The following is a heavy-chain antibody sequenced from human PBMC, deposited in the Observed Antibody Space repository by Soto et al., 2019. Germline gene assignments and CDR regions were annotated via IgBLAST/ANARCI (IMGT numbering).Heavy chain of an antibody. Sequence: QVQLVESGGGVVQPGRSLRLSCAASGFTFSSYGMHWVRQAPGKGLEWVAVISYDGSNKYYADSVKGRFTISRDNSKNPLYLQMNSRRAEDTAVYYCAKGSAEFDYWGQGTLVTVSS. CDR3: AKGSAEFDY. CDR1: GFTFSSYG. D-gene: IGHD2-2*01. CDR2: ISYDGSNK. J-gene: IGHJ4*02. V-gene: IGHV3-30*18.